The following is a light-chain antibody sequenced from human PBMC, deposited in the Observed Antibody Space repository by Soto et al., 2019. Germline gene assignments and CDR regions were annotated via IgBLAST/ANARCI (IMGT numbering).Light chain of an antibody. CDR3: QQRSNWPPIT. V-gene: IGKV3-11*01. CDR2: DAS. CDR1: QSVSSY. J-gene: IGKJ5*01. Sequence: EIVLTQSPATLSLSPVERATLSFMSSQSVSSYLAWYQQKPGQAPRLLIYDASNRATGIPARFSGSGSGTDFTLTIRSLEPEDFAVYYCQQRSNWPPITCGQGTRREIK.